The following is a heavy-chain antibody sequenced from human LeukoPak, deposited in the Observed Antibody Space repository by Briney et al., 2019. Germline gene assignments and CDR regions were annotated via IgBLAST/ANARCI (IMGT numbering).Heavy chain of an antibody. CDR1: GYTFTGYY. D-gene: IGHD6-19*01. V-gene: IGHV1-2*02. CDR2: INPNSGGT. Sequence: ASVKVSFKASGYTFTGYYMHWVRQAPGQGLEWMGWINPNSGGTNYAQKFQGRVTMTRDTSISTAYMELSRLRSDDTAVYYCARDREQWLADYFDYWGQGTLVTVSS. J-gene: IGHJ4*02. CDR3: ARDREQWLADYFDY.